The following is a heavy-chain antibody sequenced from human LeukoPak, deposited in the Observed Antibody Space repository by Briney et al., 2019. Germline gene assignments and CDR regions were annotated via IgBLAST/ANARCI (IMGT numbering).Heavy chain of an antibody. CDR2: DYYNGIT. Sequence: SETLSLTCTVSGXSISSYYWSWIRQPPGKGLEWIGYDYYNGITNYNPSLKSRVTISLDTSKNQFSLKLRSVTAADTAVYYCASQLGGTTFHWGQGTLVTVSS. V-gene: IGHV4-59*01. D-gene: IGHD1-1*01. J-gene: IGHJ4*02. CDR3: ASQLGGTTFH. CDR1: GXSISSYY.